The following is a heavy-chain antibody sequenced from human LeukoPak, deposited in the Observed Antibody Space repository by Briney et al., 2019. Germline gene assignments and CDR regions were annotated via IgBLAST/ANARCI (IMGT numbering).Heavy chain of an antibody. CDR3: ARVLQYDGDPFDI. V-gene: IGHV1-2*02. D-gene: IGHD2-8*01. CDR1: GYTFTGYY. J-gene: IGHJ3*02. Sequence: GASVKVSCKASGYTFTGYYMHWVRQAPGQGLEWMGWINPNSGNTNYAQKFQGRVTMTRDTSITTAYMELSRLRPDDTAVYYCARVLQYDGDPFDIRGQGTMVTVSS. CDR2: INPNSGNT.